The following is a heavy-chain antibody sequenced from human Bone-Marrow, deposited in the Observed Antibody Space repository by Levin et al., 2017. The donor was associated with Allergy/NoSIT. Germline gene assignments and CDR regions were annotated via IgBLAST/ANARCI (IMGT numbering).Heavy chain of an antibody. V-gene: IGHV3-21*01. D-gene: IGHD2-8*02. Sequence: GESLKISCAASGFTFSSYSMNWVRQAPGKGLEWVSSISSSSSYIYYADSVKGRFTISRDNAKNSLYLQMNSLRAEDTAVYYCARGQGLYCTGGVCYECWFDPWGQGTLVTVSS. CDR3: ARGQGLYCTGGVCYECWFDP. CDR1: GFTFSSYS. J-gene: IGHJ5*02. CDR2: ISSSSSYI.